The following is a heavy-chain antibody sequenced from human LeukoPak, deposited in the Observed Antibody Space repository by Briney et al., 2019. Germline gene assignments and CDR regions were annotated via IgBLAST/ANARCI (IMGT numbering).Heavy chain of an antibody. CDR1: RGSISSYY. CDR3: ARGRAAVGLDY. J-gene: IGHJ4*02. V-gene: IGHV4-59*01. CDR2: IYYSGST. D-gene: IGHD6-13*01. Sequence: PSETLSLTCTVSRGSISSYYWSWIRQPPGKGLEWIGYIYYSGSTNYNPSLKSRVTISEDTSKNQFSLKLSSVTAADTAVYYCARGRAAVGLDYWGQGTLVTVSS.